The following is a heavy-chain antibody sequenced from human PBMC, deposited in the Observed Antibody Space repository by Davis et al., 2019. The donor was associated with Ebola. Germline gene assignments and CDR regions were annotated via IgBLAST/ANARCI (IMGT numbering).Heavy chain of an antibody. CDR3: AKDWRYDSRLRKSYYYGMDV. J-gene: IGHJ6*02. Sequence: PGGSLRLSCAASGFIFSSYVIHWVRQAPGKGLARVAFIRSDGINRYYADSVKGRFTISRDNSKNTVDLQMNSLRREDTAVYYCAKDWRYDSRLRKSYYYGMDVWGQGTTVTVSS. CDR1: GFIFSSYV. CDR2: IRSDGINR. D-gene: IGHD3-22*01. V-gene: IGHV3-30*02.